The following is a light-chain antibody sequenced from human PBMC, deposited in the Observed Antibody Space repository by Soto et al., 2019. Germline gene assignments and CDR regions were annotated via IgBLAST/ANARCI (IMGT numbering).Light chain of an antibody. V-gene: IGLV2-23*02. J-gene: IGLJ3*02. CDR1: SRDVGLYNL. Sequence: QSVLTQPASVSRSPGQSITIFCTGTSRDVGLYNLVSWYQQLPGKAPKLINYEVYERPSGISDRFSGSKSGNTASLTISGLPDEDEADYYCCSYVGSSILMFGGGTKLTVL. CDR3: CSYVGSSILM. CDR2: EVY.